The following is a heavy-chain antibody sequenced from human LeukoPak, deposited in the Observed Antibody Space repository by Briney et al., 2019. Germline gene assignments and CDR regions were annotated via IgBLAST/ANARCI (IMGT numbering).Heavy chain of an antibody. CDR1: GGSFSGYY. CDR2: INHSGST. CDR3: ARGSAAGTGWFDP. D-gene: IGHD6-13*01. Sequence: PSETPSLTPAVSGGSFSGYYWSWIRQPPGKGLEWIGEINHSGSTNYNPSLKSRVTISVDTSKNQFSLKLSSVTAADTAVYYCARGSAAGTGWFDPWGQGTLVTVSS. V-gene: IGHV4-34*01. J-gene: IGHJ5*02.